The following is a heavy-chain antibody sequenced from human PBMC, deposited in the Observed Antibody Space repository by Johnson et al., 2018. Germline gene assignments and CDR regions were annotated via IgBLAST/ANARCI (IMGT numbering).Heavy chain of an antibody. CDR2: MNPNSGNT. Sequence: QVQLVESGAEVKKPGASVKVSCKASGYTFTSYDVNWVRQATGQGLEWMGWMNPNSGNTGYAQKFQGRVTMTRNTSISTAYMELSSLRSEDTAVYYCARNRQLIDYYYYYYMDVWGKGTTVTVSS. D-gene: IGHD6-13*01. CDR3: ARNRQLIDYYYYYYMDV. J-gene: IGHJ6*03. V-gene: IGHV1-8*01. CDR1: GYTFTSYD.